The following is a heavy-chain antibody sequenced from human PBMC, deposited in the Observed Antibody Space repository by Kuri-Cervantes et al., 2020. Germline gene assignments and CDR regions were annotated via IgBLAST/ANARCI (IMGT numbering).Heavy chain of an antibody. CDR2: IKSKRDGGTT. CDR3: TTLEEEFGY. D-gene: IGHD3-10*01. V-gene: IGHV3-15*01. J-gene: IGHJ4*02. Sequence: GGSLRLSCVPSGFTFSNAWMSWVRQAPGKGLEWVGRIKSKRDGGTTDYAAPVKGRFTISRDDSKNTLYLQMNSLKTEDTAVYYCTTLEEEFGYWGEGTLVTVSS. CDR1: GFTFSNAW.